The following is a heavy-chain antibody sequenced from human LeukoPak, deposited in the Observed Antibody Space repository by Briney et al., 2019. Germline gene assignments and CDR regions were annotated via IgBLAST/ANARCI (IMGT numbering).Heavy chain of an antibody. CDR3: AREPNWNDVPYIREYAFDI. V-gene: IGHV3-53*01. Sequence: GGSLRLSCAASGFTVGSNYMSWVRQAPGKGLEWVSVIYSGGSTYYADSVKGRFTISRDNSKNTLYLQMNSLRAEDTAVYYCAREPNWNDVPYIREYAFDIWGQGTMVTVSS. D-gene: IGHD1-1*01. J-gene: IGHJ3*02. CDR2: IYSGGST. CDR1: GFTVGSNY.